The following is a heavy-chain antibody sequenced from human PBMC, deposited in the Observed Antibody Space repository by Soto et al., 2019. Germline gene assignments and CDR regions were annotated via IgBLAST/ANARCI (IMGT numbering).Heavy chain of an antibody. V-gene: IGHV3-9*01. J-gene: IGHJ4*02. CDR2: ISWNSGSI. D-gene: IGHD5-12*01. CDR3: AKDLVATITGADY. Sequence: GGSLRLSCAASGFTFGDSAMHWVRQAPGKGLEWVSGISWNSGSIGYGDSVKGRFTISRDNAKNSLYLQMNSLRAEDTALYYCAKDLVATITGADYWGQGTLVTVSS. CDR1: GFTFGDSA.